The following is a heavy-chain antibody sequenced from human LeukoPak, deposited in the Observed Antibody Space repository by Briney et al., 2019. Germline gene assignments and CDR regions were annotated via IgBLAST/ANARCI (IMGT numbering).Heavy chain of an antibody. Sequence: NPSETLSLTCAVSGVSISSYYWTWIRQPAGKGLEWIGLIYTSGTTNYNPSVKSRVTMSVDTSKNQFSLKLNSVTAADTAVYYCARKAASNWYFDLWGRGTLVTVSS. J-gene: IGHJ2*01. CDR1: GVSISSYY. CDR2: IYTSGTT. D-gene: IGHD6-13*01. CDR3: ARKAASNWYFDL. V-gene: IGHV4-4*07.